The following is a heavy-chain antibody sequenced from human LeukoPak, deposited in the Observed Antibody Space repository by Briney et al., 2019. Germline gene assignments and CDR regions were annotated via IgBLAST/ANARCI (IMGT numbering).Heavy chain of an antibody. CDR3: ARGRPSRRGYYDSSGYYYIAYYFDY. CDR1: GGSFSGYY. V-gene: IGHV4-34*01. CDR2: INHSGST. J-gene: IGHJ4*02. Sequence: PSETLSLTCAVYGGSFSGYYWSWIRQPPGKGLEWIGEINHSGSTNYNPSLKSRVTISVDTSKNQFSLKLSSVTAADTAVYYCARGRPSRRGYYDSSGYYYIAYYFDYWGQGTLVTVSS. D-gene: IGHD3-22*01.